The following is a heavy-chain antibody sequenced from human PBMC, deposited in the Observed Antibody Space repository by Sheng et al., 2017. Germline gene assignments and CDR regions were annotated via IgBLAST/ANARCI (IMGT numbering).Heavy chain of an antibody. CDR1: WVLSVVTT. CDR2: SIIVEAP. J-gene: IGHJ4*02. Sequence: QVQLQQWGAGLLKPSETPXPHLRCLWWVLSVVTTGAGSASPQGRGWSGLGKSIIVEAPTYNPSLKSRVTISVDTSKRTQFSLKLSSVTAADTAVYYCARGFGFNFDYWGQGTLVTVSS. D-gene: IGHD3-10*01. V-gene: IGHV4-34*01. CDR3: ARGFGFNFDY.